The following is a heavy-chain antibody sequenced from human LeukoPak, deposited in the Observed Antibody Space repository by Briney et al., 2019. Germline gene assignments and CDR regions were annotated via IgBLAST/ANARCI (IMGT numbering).Heavy chain of an antibody. Sequence: TGGSLRLSCAASGLIVSNSYMTWVRQAPGKGLEWVSIIYSGGRTFYADSVKGRFTLSRDNSKNTLYLQMNSLRAEDTAVYYCARDPSGNLHFDYWGQGTLVTVSS. CDR3: ARDPSGNLHFDY. V-gene: IGHV3-53*01. CDR2: IYSGGRT. D-gene: IGHD6-19*01. CDR1: GLIVSNSY. J-gene: IGHJ4*02.